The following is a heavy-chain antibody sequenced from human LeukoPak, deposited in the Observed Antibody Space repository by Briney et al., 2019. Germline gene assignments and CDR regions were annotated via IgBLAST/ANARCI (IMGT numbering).Heavy chain of an antibody. CDR1: GFTFSSYW. CDR3: AIDAAMVRGVITTRMDV. Sequence: PGGSLRLSCAASGFTFSSYWMSWVRQAPGKGLEWVANIKQDGSEKYYVDSVKGRFTISRDNAKNSLYLQMNSLRAEDTAVYYCAIDAAMVRGVITTRMDVWGQGTTVTVSS. J-gene: IGHJ6*02. D-gene: IGHD3-10*01. V-gene: IGHV3-7*03. CDR2: IKQDGSEK.